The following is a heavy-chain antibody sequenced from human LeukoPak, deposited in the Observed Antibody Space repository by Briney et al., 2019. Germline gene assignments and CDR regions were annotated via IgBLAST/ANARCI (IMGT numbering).Heavy chain of an antibody. D-gene: IGHD4-23*01. CDR3: ARDADYGGNPRFDY. J-gene: IGHJ4*02. V-gene: IGHV3-23*01. CDR1: GFTFRSYA. CDR2: ISGSGGST. Sequence: GGSLRLSCAASGFTFRSYALYWVRQAPGKGLEWVSAISGSGGSTYYADSVKGRFSISRDNSKNTLYLQMNSLRAEDTAVYYCARDADYGGNPRFDYWGQGTLVTVSS.